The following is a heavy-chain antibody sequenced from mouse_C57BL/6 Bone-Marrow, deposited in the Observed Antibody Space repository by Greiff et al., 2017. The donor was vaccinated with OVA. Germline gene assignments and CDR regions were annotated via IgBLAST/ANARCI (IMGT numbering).Heavy chain of an antibody. Sequence: QVQLQQSGAELARPGASVKLSCKASGYTFTSYGISWVKQSTGQGLEWIGEIYPRSGSTYYNEKFKGKATLTADKYSSTAYMELRSLTSADAAVYFCSSFMVRDDYWGKGTTLTVSS. D-gene: IGHD1-1*02. J-gene: IGHJ2*01. V-gene: IGHV1-81*01. CDR1: GYTFTSYG. CDR3: SSFMVRDDY. CDR2: IYPRSGST.